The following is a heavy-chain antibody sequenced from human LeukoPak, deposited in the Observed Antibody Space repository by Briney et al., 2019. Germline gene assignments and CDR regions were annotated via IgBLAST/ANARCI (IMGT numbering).Heavy chain of an antibody. CDR3: AKDSSSAVAVYYFDY. D-gene: IGHD6-19*01. CDR1: GFTFSSYA. CDR2: ISGSGGST. J-gene: IGHJ4*02. V-gene: IGHV3-23*01. Sequence: PGGSLRLSCAASGFTFSSYAMSWVRQAPGKGLEWVSAISGSGGSTYYADSVKGRFTISRDNSKNTLYLQMNSLRAEDTAVYYCAKDSSSAVAVYYFDYWGQGTLVTVSS.